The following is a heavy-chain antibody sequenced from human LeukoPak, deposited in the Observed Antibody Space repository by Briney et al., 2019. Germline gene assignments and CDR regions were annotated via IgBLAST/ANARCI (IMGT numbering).Heavy chain of an antibody. Sequence: PGRSLRLSCAASGFTFSSYAISWVRQAPGQGLEWMGGIIPIFGTANYAQKFQGRVTITADESTSTAYMELSSLRSEDTAVYYCATPKSPGYSSSHDAFDIWGQGTMVTVSS. CDR3: ATPKSPGYSSSHDAFDI. CDR2: IIPIFGTA. J-gene: IGHJ3*02. CDR1: GFTFSSYA. D-gene: IGHD6-13*01. V-gene: IGHV1-69*01.